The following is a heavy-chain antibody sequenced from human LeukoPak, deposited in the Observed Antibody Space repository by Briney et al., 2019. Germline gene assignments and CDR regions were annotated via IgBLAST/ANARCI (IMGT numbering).Heavy chain of an antibody. J-gene: IGHJ4*02. CDR1: GYTFTSYD. CDR2: INPNSGDT. D-gene: IGHD3-16*02. CDR3: ARDGGQHLGVIDY. V-gene: IGHV1-2*02. Sequence: ASVKVSCKASGYTFTSYDINWVRQAPGQGLEWMGWINPNSGDTNYAQKFQGRVTMTRDTSISTAYMELSRLRSDDTAVYYCARDGGQHLGVIDYWGQGTLVTVSS.